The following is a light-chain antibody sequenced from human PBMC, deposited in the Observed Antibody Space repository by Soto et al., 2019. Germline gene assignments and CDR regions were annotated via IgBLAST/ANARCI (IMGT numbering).Light chain of an antibody. CDR1: QNIYNNT. CDR3: EQYGRSGT. V-gene: IGKV3-20*01. Sequence: SPSTXCVSPGKTAPASCRASQNIYNNTAWYQHRPGKXPXXXIYAASNSATGITDRFSGSGYGTDFTLTSRRLENEDCAVYYCEQYGRSGTVGHGTKVDI. J-gene: IGKJ1*01. CDR2: AAS.